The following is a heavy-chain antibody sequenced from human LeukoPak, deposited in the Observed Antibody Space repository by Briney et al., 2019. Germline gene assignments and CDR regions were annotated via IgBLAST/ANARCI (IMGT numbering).Heavy chain of an antibody. CDR1: GFTFSSYE. CDR2: ISNSGNTI. V-gene: IGHV3-48*03. J-gene: IGHJ4*02. CDR3: ARPDY. Sequence: GALRLSCAASGFTFSSYEMNWVRQAPGKGLEWVSYISNSGNTIYYADSVKGRFTISRDNAKNSLYLQINSLSAEDTAVYYCARPDYWGQGTLVTVSS.